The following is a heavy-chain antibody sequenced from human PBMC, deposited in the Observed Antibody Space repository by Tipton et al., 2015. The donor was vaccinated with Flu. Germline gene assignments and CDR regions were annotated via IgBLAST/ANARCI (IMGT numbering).Heavy chain of an antibody. CDR1: GGSISSSSYY. CDR2: IYYSGST. D-gene: IGHD3-9*01. CDR3: ARGSPVLRYFDWLTPVLPQTDY. Sequence: LRLSCTVSGGSISSSSYYWGWTRQPPGKGLEWIGSIYYSGSTYYNPSLKSRVTISVDTSKNQFSLKLSSVTAADTAVYYCARGSPVLRYFDWLTPVLPQTDYWGQGTLVTVSS. J-gene: IGHJ4*02. V-gene: IGHV4-39*07.